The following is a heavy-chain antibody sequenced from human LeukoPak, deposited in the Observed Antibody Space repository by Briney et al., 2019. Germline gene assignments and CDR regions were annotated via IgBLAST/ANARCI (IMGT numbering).Heavy chain of an antibody. CDR3: AKDREWFGEAVWDY. J-gene: IGHJ4*02. V-gene: IGHV3-23*01. CDR2: ISGSGGDT. D-gene: IGHD3-10*01. Sequence: GGSLRLSCAASGFTFSDYGMSWVRQAPGKGLEWVSGISGSGGDTYYADSVKGRFTISRDNSKNTLYLQMNSLRAEDTAVYYCAKDREWFGEAVWDYWGQGTLVTVSS. CDR1: GFTFSDYG.